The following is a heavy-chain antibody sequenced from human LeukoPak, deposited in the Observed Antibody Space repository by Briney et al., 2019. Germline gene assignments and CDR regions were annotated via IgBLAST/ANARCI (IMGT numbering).Heavy chain of an antibody. V-gene: IGHV3-23*01. CDR1: GFTFSSYG. CDR2: ISGSGGST. CDR3: ARVGSCGGDCYSLDY. J-gene: IGHJ4*02. D-gene: IGHD2-21*02. Sequence: GGSLRLSCAASGFTFSSYGMSWVRQAPGKGLEWVSAISGSGGSTYYADSVKGRFTISRDNSKNTLYLQMNSLRAEDTAVYYCARVGSCGGDCYSLDYWGQGTLVTVSS.